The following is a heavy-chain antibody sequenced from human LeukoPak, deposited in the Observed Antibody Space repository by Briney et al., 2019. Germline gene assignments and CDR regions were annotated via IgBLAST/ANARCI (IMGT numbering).Heavy chain of an antibody. D-gene: IGHD2-15*01. Sequence: PSETLSLTCTVSGDSMSSGSNYWSWIRQPAGRGLEWIGRIYNGGSTNYNPSLKSRVTISLDTSKNQFSLKLTSVTAADTAVYYCARGPHCSGGSCYSVSDYWGQGTLVTVSS. J-gene: IGHJ4*02. V-gene: IGHV4-61*02. CDR2: IYNGGST. CDR3: ARGPHCSGGSCYSVSDY. CDR1: GDSMSSGSNY.